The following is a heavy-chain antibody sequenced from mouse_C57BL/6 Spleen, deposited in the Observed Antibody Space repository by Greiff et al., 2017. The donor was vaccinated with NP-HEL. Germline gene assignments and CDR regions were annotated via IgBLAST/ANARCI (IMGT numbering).Heavy chain of an antibody. J-gene: IGHJ1*03. CDR3: ARRITTVVATDWYFDV. CDR1: GYAFSSSW. Sequence: QVQLQQSGPELVKPGASVKISCKASGYAFSSSWLNWVKQRPGKGLEWIGRIYPGDGDTNYNGKFKGKATLTADKSSSTAYMQLSSLTSEDSAVYFGARRITTVVATDWYFDVGGTGTTVTVSS. CDR2: IYPGDGDT. D-gene: IGHD1-1*01. V-gene: IGHV1-82*01.